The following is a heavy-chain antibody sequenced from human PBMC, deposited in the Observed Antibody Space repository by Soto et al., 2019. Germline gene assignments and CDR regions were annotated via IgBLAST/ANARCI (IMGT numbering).Heavy chain of an antibody. CDR3: AKRPTVLWFGEVLDY. CDR2: ISGSGGST. V-gene: IGHV3-23*01. CDR1: GFTFSSYA. Sequence: EVQLLESGGGLVQPGGSLRISCAASGFTFSSYAMSWVRQAPGKGLEWVSAISGSGGSTYYADSVKGRFTISRDNSKNTLYLQMNSLRAEDTAVYYCAKRPTVLWFGEVLDYWGQGTLVTVSS. J-gene: IGHJ4*02. D-gene: IGHD3-10*01.